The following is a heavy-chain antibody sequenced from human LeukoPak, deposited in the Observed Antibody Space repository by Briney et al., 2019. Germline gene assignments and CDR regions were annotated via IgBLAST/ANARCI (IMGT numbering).Heavy chain of an antibody. Sequence: PGGSLRLSCAASGFTFSSYWMHWVRQAPGKGLVWVSRINSDGSSTSYADSVKGRFTISRDNAKNTLYLQMNSLRAEDTAVYYCAKGRGITGTTRGAFDYWGQGTLVTVSS. D-gene: IGHD1-7*01. CDR3: AKGRGITGTTRGAFDY. V-gene: IGHV3-74*01. J-gene: IGHJ4*02. CDR1: GFTFSSYW. CDR2: INSDGSST.